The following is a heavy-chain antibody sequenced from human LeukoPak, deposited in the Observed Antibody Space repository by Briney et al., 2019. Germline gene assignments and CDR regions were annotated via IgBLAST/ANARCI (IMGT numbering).Heavy chain of an antibody. D-gene: IGHD3-10*01. Sequence: GGSLKLSCTASGFTFSSYAISWVRQAPGKGLEWIAGIHRSGGTTYYADTVKGRFTISTDNSKNTAYLEMNSLRAEDTALYYCAKDRSVWFGELQNWGQGTLVTVSS. CDR2: IHRSGGTT. CDR3: AKDRSVWFGELQN. V-gene: IGHV3-23*01. CDR1: GFTFSSYA. J-gene: IGHJ4*02.